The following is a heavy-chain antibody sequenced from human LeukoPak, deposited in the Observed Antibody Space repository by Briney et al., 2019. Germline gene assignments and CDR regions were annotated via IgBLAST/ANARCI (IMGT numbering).Heavy chain of an antibody. CDR1: RFTFSSYA. CDR3: ATDSSGWPVGYFDY. J-gene: IGHJ4*02. CDR2: ISGSGGST. V-gene: IGHV3-23*01. D-gene: IGHD6-19*01. Sequence: GGSLRLSCAASRFTFSSYALSWVSQAPGKGLEWVSAISGSGGSTYYADSVKGRFTISRDNSKNTLYLQMNSLRAEDTAVYYCATDSSGWPVGYFDYWGQGTLVTVSS.